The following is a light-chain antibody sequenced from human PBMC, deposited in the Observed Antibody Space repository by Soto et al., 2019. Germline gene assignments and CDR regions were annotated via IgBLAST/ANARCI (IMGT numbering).Light chain of an antibody. Sequence: SALTQPASVSGSPGQSITISCTGTSSDVGSYNLVSWYQQHPGKAPNLIIYEGTKRPSGVSDRFSGSKSGNTASLTISGLQAEDEADYYCSSHARSGTLLFGGGTKLTVL. CDR1: SSDVGSYNL. V-gene: IGLV2-23*01. J-gene: IGLJ2*01. CDR2: EGT. CDR3: SSHARSGTLL.